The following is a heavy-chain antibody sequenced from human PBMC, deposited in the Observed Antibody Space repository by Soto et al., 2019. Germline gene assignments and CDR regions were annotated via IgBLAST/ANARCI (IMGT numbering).Heavy chain of an antibody. CDR2: TSYDGSNK. D-gene: IGHD2-2*01. V-gene: IGHV3-30*18. J-gene: IGHJ4*02. CDR3: AKDQLNIVVVPAAPDY. Sequence: GGSLRLSCAASGFTFSSYGMHWVRQAPGKGLEWVAVTSYDGSNKYYADSVKGRFTISRDNSKNTLYLQMNSLRAEDTAVYYCAKDQLNIVVVPAAPDYWGQGTLVTVSS. CDR1: GFTFSSYG.